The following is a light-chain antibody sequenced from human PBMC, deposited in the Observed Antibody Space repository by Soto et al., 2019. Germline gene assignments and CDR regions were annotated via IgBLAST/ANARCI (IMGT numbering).Light chain of an antibody. Sequence: QSVLTQPASVSGSPGQSITISCTGTSSDVGGYDYVSWYQLHPGKAPKLMVFEVSNRPSGAPDRFSGSTSGNTASLTISGLQAEGETDYFCSLYSSNGSLIFGPGTKVTVL. CDR1: SSDVGGYDY. V-gene: IGLV2-14*01. CDR2: EVS. CDR3: SLYSSNGSLI. J-gene: IGLJ1*01.